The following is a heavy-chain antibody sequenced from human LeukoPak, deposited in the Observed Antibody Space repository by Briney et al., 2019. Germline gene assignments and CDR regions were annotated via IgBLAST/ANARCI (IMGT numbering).Heavy chain of an antibody. V-gene: IGHV4-38-2*02. CDR1: GYSISSGYY. CDR2: IYYGGTT. CDR3: ARFRYSSGWFDY. Sequence: PSETLSLTCTVSGYSISSGYYWGWIRQPPGKGLEWIGSIYYGGTTFYNPSLKSRVTISVDTSKNQFSLNLSSVTATDTAVYYCARFRYSSGWFDYWGQGTLVTVSS. D-gene: IGHD6-19*01. J-gene: IGHJ4*02.